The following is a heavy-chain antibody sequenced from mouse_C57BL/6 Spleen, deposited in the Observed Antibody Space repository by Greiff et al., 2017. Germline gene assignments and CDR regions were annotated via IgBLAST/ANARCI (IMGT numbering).Heavy chain of an antibody. J-gene: IGHJ3*01. Sequence: EVHLVESGGDLVKPGGSLKLSCAASGFTFSSYGMSWVRQTPDKRLEWVATISSGGSYTYYPDSVKGRFTISRDNAKNTLYLQMSSLKSEDTAMYYCARQDGYSPPWFAYWGQGTLVTVSA. V-gene: IGHV5-6*01. CDR1: GFTFSSYG. CDR3: ARQDGYSPPWFAY. CDR2: ISSGGSYT. D-gene: IGHD2-3*01.